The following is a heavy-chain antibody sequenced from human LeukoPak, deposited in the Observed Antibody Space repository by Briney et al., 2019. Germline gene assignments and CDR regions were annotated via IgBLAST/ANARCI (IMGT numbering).Heavy chain of an antibody. Sequence: PGGSLRLSCAASGFTFSSYAMHWVRQAPGKGLEWVAVISYDGSNKYYADSVKGRFTISRDNSKNTLYLQMNSLRAEDTAVYYCAKVRTPYCSSTSCYGGFDYWGQGTLVTVSS. CDR3: AKVRTPYCSSTSCYGGFDY. CDR1: GFTFSSYA. D-gene: IGHD2-2*01. CDR2: ISYDGSNK. J-gene: IGHJ4*02. V-gene: IGHV3-30-3*01.